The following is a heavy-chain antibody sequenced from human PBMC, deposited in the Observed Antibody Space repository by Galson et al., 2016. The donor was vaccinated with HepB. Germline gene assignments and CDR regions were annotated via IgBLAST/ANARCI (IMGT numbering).Heavy chain of an antibody. V-gene: IGHV3-66*01. J-gene: IGHJ4*02. CDR3: LGAGGYSHY. D-gene: IGHD3-16*01. CDR2: IYAGGNT. Sequence: SLRLSCAVSGFTVSDNHVTWVRQAPGKGLERVSVIYAGGNTYYADSVEGRFTISRDNSKNTVYLQMNRLRAEDTGVYYCLGAGGYSHYEGQGSLVTVSS. CDR1: GFTVSDNH.